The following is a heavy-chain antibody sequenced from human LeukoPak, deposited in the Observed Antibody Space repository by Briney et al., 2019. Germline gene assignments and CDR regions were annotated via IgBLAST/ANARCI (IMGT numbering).Heavy chain of an antibody. V-gene: IGHV4-59*08. CDR1: GGSISSYY. CDR2: IYYSGST. J-gene: IGHJ4*02. Sequence: SETLSLTCNVSGGSISSYYWSWIRQPPGKGLEWIGSIYYSGSTYYNPPLKSRVTISVDTSKNQFSLKLSSVNAADTALYYCARRRDDYGAYFDYWGQGTLLTVSS. CDR3: ARRRDDYGAYFDY. D-gene: IGHD4-17*01.